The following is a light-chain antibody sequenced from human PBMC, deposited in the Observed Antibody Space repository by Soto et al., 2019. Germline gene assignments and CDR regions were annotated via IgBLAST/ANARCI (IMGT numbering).Light chain of an antibody. J-gene: IGKJ1*01. CDR1: QSVRNNY. CDR2: AAS. Sequence: EIVLTPSPGTLSLSPGERATLSCRASQSVRNNYLAWYQQRPGQAPRLLIYAASSRATGIPDRFSGSGSGTDFTLTISRLEPEDFAVYYCQQYGTSPRTFGQGTKVDI. V-gene: IGKV3-20*01. CDR3: QQYGTSPRT.